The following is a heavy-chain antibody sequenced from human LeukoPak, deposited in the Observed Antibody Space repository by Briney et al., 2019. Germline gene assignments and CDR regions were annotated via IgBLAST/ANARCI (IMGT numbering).Heavy chain of an antibody. V-gene: IGHV3-23*01. CDR2: INGGGGST. CDR1: GFTFSKYA. Sequence: GGSLRLSCGASGFTFSKYAMTWVRQAPGKGLEWVSSINGGGGSTFYAASVKGRFTISRDNSKNTLYLQMNSLRAEDTAIYYCAKSHTYYYDSSAYRHLDYWGQGTLVTVSS. D-gene: IGHD3-22*01. J-gene: IGHJ4*02. CDR3: AKSHTYYYDSSAYRHLDY.